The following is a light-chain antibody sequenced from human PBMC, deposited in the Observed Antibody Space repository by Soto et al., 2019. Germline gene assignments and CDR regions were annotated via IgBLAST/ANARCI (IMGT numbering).Light chain of an antibody. CDR1: SGYSK. V-gene: IGLV9-49*01. CDR3: GADHGSGSNFVVV. CDR2: VGTGGIVG. J-gene: IGLJ2*01. Sequence: QLVLTQPPSASASLGASVTLTCTLSSGYSKVDWYQQRPGKGPRFVMRVGTGGIVGSKGDGIPDRFSVLGSGLNRYLTIKNIQEEDVSDYHCGADHGSGSNFVVVFGGGTKLTVL.